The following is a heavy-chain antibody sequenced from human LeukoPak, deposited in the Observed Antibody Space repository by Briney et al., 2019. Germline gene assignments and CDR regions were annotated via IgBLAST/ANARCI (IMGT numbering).Heavy chain of an antibody. CDR2: ISSSSSYI. J-gene: IGHJ4*02. Sequence: SGGSLRLSCVASGFTFSSYSMNWVRQVPGKGLEWVSCISSSSSYIYYADSVKGRFTISRDNAKNSVYLQMNSLRAEDTAVYYCTRAVAAADFSPGYWGQGTLVTVSS. CDR1: GFTFSSYS. D-gene: IGHD6-13*01. CDR3: TRAVAAADFSPGY. V-gene: IGHV3-21*01.